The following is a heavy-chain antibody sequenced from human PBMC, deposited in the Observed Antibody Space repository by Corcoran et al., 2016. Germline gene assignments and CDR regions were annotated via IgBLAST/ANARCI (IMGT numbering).Heavy chain of an antibody. D-gene: IGHD6-19*01. CDR1: GFTFSSYW. Sequence: EVQLVESGGGLVQPGGSLRLSCAASGFTFSSYWMRWVRQAPGKGLEWVANIKQDGSEKYYVDSVKGRFTISRDNAKNSLYLQMNSLRAEDTAVYYCARFYSSGWYYYYGMDVWGQGTTVTVSS. J-gene: IGHJ6*02. CDR2: IKQDGSEK. V-gene: IGHV3-7*01. CDR3: ARFYSSGWYYYYGMDV.